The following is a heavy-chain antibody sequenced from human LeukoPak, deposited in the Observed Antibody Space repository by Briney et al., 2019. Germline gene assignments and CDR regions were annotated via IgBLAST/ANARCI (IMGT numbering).Heavy chain of an antibody. J-gene: IGHJ6*02. D-gene: IGHD3-10*01. CDR2: MNPNTGHT. CDR1: GYTPTTSD. V-gene: IGHV1-8*01. CDR3: GRVQSGSLLRYGMDV. Sequence: ASVKVSCKASGYTPTTSDINWVRQATGQGLEWMGWMNPNTGHTGFTQKFQGRVTMTRSISLNTAYMELSSLRSEDTAVYFCGRVQSGSLLRYGMDVWGQGTTVTVSS.